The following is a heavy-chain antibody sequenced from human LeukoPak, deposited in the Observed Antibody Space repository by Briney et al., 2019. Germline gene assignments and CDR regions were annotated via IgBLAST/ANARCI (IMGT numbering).Heavy chain of an antibody. CDR3: AKAIDSRGYWYERGADY. Sequence: GGSLRLSCVGSGFTFSSYAMHWVRQAPGKGLEWVAVISDDGSSKYYADSVKGRFTISRDNSKNTMFLQMSSLRAEDTAIYYCAKAIDSRGYWYERGADYWGQGTLVTVSS. V-gene: IGHV3-30*04. D-gene: IGHD3-22*01. CDR1: GFTFSSYA. CDR2: ISDDGSSK. J-gene: IGHJ4*02.